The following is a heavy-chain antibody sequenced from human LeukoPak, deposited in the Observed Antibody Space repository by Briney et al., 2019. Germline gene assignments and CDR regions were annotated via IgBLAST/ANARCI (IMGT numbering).Heavy chain of an antibody. V-gene: IGHV1-8*01. CDR2: MNANSGNT. Sequence: ASVKVSCKASGYTFTSYEINWVRQATGQGLEWMGWMNANSGNTGYAQNFRGRGTMTRDTSISAAYMELCRVRAADTAAYYCARSFGGVIVILGDYWGQGTLVTVSS. D-gene: IGHD3-16*02. CDR3: ARSFGGVIVILGDY. J-gene: IGHJ4*02. CDR1: GYTFTSYE.